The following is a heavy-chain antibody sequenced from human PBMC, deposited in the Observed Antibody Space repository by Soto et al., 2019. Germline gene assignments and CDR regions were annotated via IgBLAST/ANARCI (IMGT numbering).Heavy chain of an antibody. CDR1: GDSLPSDSTP. CDR3: ARGNALDV. D-gene: IGHD3-10*01. Sequence: PSRTLSLTCAISGDSLPSDSTPWNWIRQSPSRGLEWLGRPYYRSEWFQDYAASVKSRITINPDTSKNQFSLELNSMTPEDTAVYYCARGNALDVWGQGT. V-gene: IGHV6-1*01. CDR2: PYYRSEWFQ. J-gene: IGHJ3*01.